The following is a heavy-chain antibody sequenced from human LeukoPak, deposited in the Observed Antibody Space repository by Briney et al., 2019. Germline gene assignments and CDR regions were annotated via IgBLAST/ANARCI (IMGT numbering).Heavy chain of an antibody. CDR1: GGSISSYY. Sequence: SETLSLTCTVSGGSISSYYWSWIRQPPGKGLEWIGYIYYSGSTNYNPSLKSRVTISVDTSKNQFSLKLSSVTAADTAVYYCASEPGDYDILTGYRYWDWGQGTLVTVSS. CDR3: ASEPGDYDILTGYRYWD. J-gene: IGHJ4*02. CDR2: IYYSGST. V-gene: IGHV4-59*12. D-gene: IGHD3-9*01.